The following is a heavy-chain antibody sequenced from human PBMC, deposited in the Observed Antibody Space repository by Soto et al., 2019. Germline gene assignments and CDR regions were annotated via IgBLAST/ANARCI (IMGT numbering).Heavy chain of an antibody. V-gene: IGHV4-59*01. J-gene: IGHJ4*02. CDR1: GDYIRNYY. CDR3: ARGIASSSRTSLIY. Sequence: SETLSLTCTVSGDYIRNYYWSWIRQPPGKGLEWIGYIYYSGNTNYNPSLKSRVTISLDTSKNQFSLKLTSVTAADTAIYYCARGIASSSRTSLIYWGQGALVTVSS. D-gene: IGHD6-13*01. CDR2: IYYSGNT.